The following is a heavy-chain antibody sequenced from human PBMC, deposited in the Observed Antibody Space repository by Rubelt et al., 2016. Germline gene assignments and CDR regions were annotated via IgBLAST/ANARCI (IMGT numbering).Heavy chain of an antibody. D-gene: IGHD5-18*01. V-gene: IGHV3-13*01. CDR2: IGTAGDT. CDR3: ARRQLWSFLFDY. CDR1: GFTFSSYS. J-gene: IGHJ4*02. Sequence: SGFTFSSYSMNWVRQAPGKGLEWVSAIGTAGDTYYPGSVKGRFTISRENAKNSLYLQMNSLRAEDTAVYYCARRQLWSFLFDYWGQGTLVTVSS.